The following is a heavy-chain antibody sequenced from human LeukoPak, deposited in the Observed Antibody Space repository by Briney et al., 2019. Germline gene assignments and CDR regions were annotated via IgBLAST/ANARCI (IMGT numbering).Heavy chain of an antibody. CDR1: GFTFSSYS. Sequence: GGSLRLSCAASGFTFSSYSMNWVRQAPGKGLEWVSSISSSSGYIYYADSVKGRFTISRDNAKNSLYLQMNSLRAEDTAVYDCARYYYDSSGYYYFDYWGQGTLVTVSS. J-gene: IGHJ4*02. V-gene: IGHV3-21*01. D-gene: IGHD3-22*01. CDR2: ISSSSGYI. CDR3: ARYYYDSSGYYYFDY.